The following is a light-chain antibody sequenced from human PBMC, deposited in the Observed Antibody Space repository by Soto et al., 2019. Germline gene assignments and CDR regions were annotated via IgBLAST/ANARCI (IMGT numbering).Light chain of an antibody. CDR3: SSYAGSNNV. CDR2: RNN. J-gene: IGLJ1*01. CDR1: SSNIGSNY. Sequence: QSVLTQPPSASGTPGQRVNISCSGSSSNIGSNYVYWYRQFPGTAPKLLIQRNNQRPSGVPARFSGSKSGTSASLTVSGLQAEDEADYYCSSYAGSNNVFGTGTKLTVL. V-gene: IGLV1-47*01.